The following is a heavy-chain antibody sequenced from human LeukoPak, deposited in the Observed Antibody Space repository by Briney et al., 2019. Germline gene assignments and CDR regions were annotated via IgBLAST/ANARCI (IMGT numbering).Heavy chain of an antibody. V-gene: IGHV1-69*06. CDR1: GGTFSSYA. D-gene: IGHD3-22*01. CDR3: AREITDYYDSSGAYYMDV. Sequence: GASVKVSCKASGGTFSSYAISWVRQAPGQGLEWMGGIIPIFGTANYAQKFQGRVTITADKSTSTAYMELSSLRSEDTAVYYCAREITDYYDSSGAYYMDVWGKRTTVTVSS. CDR2: IIPIFGTA. J-gene: IGHJ6*03.